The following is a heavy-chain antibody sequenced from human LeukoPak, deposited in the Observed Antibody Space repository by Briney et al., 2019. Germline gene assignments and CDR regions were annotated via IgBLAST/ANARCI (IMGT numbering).Heavy chain of an antibody. CDR1: GFTFSTYN. J-gene: IGHJ6*02. CDR2: ISSSGSYI. Sequence: GGSLRLSCTASGFTFSTYNMNWVRQAPGKGLEWVSSISSSGSYIYFADSVKGRFTISRDNAKNSLYLQMNSLRAEDTAVYYCARGGSSGWYYYYGMDVWGQGTTVTVSS. CDR3: ARGGSSGWYYYYGMDV. V-gene: IGHV3-21*01. D-gene: IGHD6-19*01.